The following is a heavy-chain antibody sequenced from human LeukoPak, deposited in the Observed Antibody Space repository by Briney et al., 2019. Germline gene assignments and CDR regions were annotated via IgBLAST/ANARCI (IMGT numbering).Heavy chain of an antibody. D-gene: IGHD6-13*01. CDR1: GFAFSTYA. V-gene: IGHV3-23*01. J-gene: IGHJ4*02. CDR3: AREQAGTSGWYTVDS. CDR2: FSRRGTT. Sequence: GGSLRLSCAASGFAFSTYAIDWVRQAPGKGLQWVSAFSRRGTTHYADSVRGRFTISRDNSKNVLYLQMNSLRVDDTAIYYCAREQAGTSGWYTVDSWGQGTLVTVSS.